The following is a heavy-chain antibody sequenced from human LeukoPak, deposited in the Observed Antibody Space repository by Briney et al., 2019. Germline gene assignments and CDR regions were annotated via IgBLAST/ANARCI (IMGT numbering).Heavy chain of an antibody. CDR1: GFTVSSSF. D-gene: IGHD2-15*01. CDR2: IYRDGTT. V-gene: IGHV3-53*01. CDR3: ARDDRTVVPGTFDK. J-gene: IGHJ4*02. Sequence: SGGSLRLSCAASGFTVSSSFMSWVRQAPGTGLQWVSVIYRDGTTYYADSVRGRFTISRDNSKNTLYLQMNSLRVEYTTVYYCARDDRTVVPGTFDKWGQGTLVTVSS.